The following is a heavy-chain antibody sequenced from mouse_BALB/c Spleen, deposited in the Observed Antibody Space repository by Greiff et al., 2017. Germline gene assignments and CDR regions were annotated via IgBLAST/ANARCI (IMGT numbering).Heavy chain of an antibody. CDR2: IYPSDSYT. J-gene: IGHJ1*01. CDR1: GYTFTSYW. Sequence: QVQLQQPGAELVRPGASVKLSCKASGYTFTSYWINWVKQRPGQGLEWIGNIYPSDSYTNYNQKFKDKATLTVDKSSSTAYMQLSSPTSEDSAVYYCTKNYYDYWYFDVWGAGTTVTVSS. V-gene: IGHV1-69*02. D-gene: IGHD2-4*01. CDR3: TKNYYDYWYFDV.